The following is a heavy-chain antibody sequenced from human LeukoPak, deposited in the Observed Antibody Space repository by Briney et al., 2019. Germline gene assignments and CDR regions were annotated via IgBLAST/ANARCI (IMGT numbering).Heavy chain of an antibody. CDR1: GFTFSSYA. V-gene: IGHV3-30*04. J-gene: IGHJ4*02. CDR2: ISYDGSNK. D-gene: IGHD6-19*01. CDR3: ARDRDMSSGWPYRFSFDY. Sequence: PGRSLRLFCAASGFTFSSYAMHWVRQAPGKGLEWVAVISYDGSNKYYADSVKGRFTISRDNSKNTLYLQMNSLRAEDTAVYYCARDRDMSSGWPYRFSFDYWGQGTLVTVSS.